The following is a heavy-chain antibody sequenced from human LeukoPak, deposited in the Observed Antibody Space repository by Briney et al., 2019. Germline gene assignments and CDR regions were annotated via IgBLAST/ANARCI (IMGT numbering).Heavy chain of an antibody. CDR2: INHSGST. V-gene: IGHV4-34*01. Sequence: SETLSLTCAVYGGSFSGYYWSWIRQPPGKGLEWIGEINHSGSTNYNPSLKSRVTISVDTSKNQFSLKLSSVIAADTAVYYCARIVVPAATGRVYYYGMDVWGQGTTVTVSS. CDR3: ARIVVPAATGRVYYYGMDV. D-gene: IGHD2-2*01. CDR1: GGSFSGYY. J-gene: IGHJ6*02.